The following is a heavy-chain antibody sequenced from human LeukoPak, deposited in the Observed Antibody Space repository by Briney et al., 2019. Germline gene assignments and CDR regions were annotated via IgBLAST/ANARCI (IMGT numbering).Heavy chain of an antibody. D-gene: IGHD2-2*01. V-gene: IGHV1-69*13. J-gene: IGHJ6*02. CDR3: ARTRSGCSTTNCYPYDMDV. CDR1: GGTFSSYA. CDR2: IIPVFGAA. Sequence: EASGKVSCKASGGTFSSYAVSWVRQAPGQGLEWLGGIIPVFGAANYAQRFQGRLTVTADESTNTAYMALSGLTPEDTGVYYCARTRSGCSTTNCYPYDMDVWGQGTTVTVSS.